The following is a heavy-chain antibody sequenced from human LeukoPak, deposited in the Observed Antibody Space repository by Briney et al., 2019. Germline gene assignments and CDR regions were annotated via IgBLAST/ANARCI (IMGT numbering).Heavy chain of an antibody. V-gene: IGHV1-69*13. CDR2: IIPIFGTA. CDR1: GGTLSSYA. J-gene: IGHJ1*01. Sequence: SVKVSCKASGGTLSSYAISWVRQAPGQGLEWMGGIIPIFGTANYAQKFQGRVTITADESTSTAYMELSSLRSEDTAVYYCARAGRSGWSLEYFQYWGQGTLVTVSS. D-gene: IGHD6-19*01. CDR3: ARAGRSGWSLEYFQY.